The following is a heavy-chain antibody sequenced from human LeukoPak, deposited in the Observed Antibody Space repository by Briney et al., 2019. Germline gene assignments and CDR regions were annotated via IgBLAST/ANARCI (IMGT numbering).Heavy chain of an antibody. CDR3: ARANYCTDTTCYAYYFDY. D-gene: IGHD2-2*01. J-gene: IGHJ4*02. Sequence: GGSLRLSCAASGFTFRDAWMTWVRQAPGKGLEWVSAITGSGSSTYYADSVKGRFTISRDNSKNTLYLQMNSLRAEDTAVYYCARANYCTDTTCYAYYFDYWGQGTLVTVSS. CDR2: ITGSGSST. CDR1: GFTFRDA. V-gene: IGHV3-23*01.